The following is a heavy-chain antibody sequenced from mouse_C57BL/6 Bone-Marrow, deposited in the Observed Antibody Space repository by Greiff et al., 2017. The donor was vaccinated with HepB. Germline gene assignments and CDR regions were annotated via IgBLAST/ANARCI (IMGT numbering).Heavy chain of an antibody. CDR1: GYAFSSSW. Sequence: QVQLQQSGPELVKPGASVKISCKASGYAFSSSWMNWVKQRPGKGLEWIGRIYPGDGDTNYNGKVKGQDTLTADKSSSTAYMQLSSLTSEDSAVYWCANLRGRYAMDDWGQGTSVTVSS. D-gene: IGHD5-1*01. CDR2: IYPGDGDT. CDR3: ANLRGRYAMDD. J-gene: IGHJ4*01. V-gene: IGHV1-82*01.